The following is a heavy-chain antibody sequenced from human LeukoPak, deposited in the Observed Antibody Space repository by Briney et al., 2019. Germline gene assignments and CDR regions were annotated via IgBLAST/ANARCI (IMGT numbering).Heavy chain of an antibody. Sequence: ASETLSLTCTVSGGSISSADYYWTWIRQPPGKGLEWIGYIYYIGSTYYNPSLKSRVTISVDTSKNQFSLKLSSVTAADTAVYYCARERTPRYDSSGYTYWYFDLWGRGTLVTVSS. V-gene: IGHV4-30-4*08. CDR3: ARERTPRYDSSGYTYWYFDL. D-gene: IGHD3-22*01. J-gene: IGHJ2*01. CDR1: GGSISSADYY. CDR2: IYYIGST.